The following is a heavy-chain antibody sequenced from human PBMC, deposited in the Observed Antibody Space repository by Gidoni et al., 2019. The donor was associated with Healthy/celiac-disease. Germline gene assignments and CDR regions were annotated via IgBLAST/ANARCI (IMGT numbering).Heavy chain of an antibody. Sequence: EVQLVESGGGLVQSGRSLRLSCAAYGFSFDDYAMHWVRQGPWKGLDVVSGIDWKSGSIDYADSAKGRFTISRDNAKNSLFLQMNSLRVEDTALYYCVKSRGPYYHYYGVDVWGPGTTVTVSS. V-gene: IGHV3-9*01. CDR2: IDWKSGSI. CDR3: VKSRGPYYHYYGVDV. CDR1: GFSFDDYA. J-gene: IGHJ6*02.